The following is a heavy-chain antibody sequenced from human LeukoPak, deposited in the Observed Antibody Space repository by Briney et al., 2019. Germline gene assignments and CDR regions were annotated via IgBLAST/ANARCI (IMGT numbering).Heavy chain of an antibody. CDR1: GGTFSSYA. Sequence: GSSVKVSCKASGGTFSSYAISWVRQAPGQGLEWMGGIIPIFGTANYAQKLQGRVTITTDESTSTAYMELSSLRSEDTAVYYCARDGGYYDSSGYLQFDYWGQGTLVTVSS. J-gene: IGHJ4*02. V-gene: IGHV1-69*05. CDR2: IIPIFGTA. CDR3: ARDGGYYDSSGYLQFDY. D-gene: IGHD3-22*01.